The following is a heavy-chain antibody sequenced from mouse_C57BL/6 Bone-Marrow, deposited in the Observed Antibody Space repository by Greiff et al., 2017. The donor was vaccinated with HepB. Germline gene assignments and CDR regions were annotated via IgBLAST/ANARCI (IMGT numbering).Heavy chain of an antibody. CDR1: GFNIKDDY. CDR3: TTAYYGYDGTMDY. CDR2: IDPENGDT. Sequence: VQLQQSVAELVRPGASVKLSCTASGFNIKDDYMHWVKQRPEQGLEWIGWIDPENGDTQYASKFQGKATITADTSSNTAYLQLSSLTSEDTAVYYCTTAYYGYDGTMDYWGQGTSVTVSS. D-gene: IGHD2-9*01. J-gene: IGHJ4*01. V-gene: IGHV14-4*01.